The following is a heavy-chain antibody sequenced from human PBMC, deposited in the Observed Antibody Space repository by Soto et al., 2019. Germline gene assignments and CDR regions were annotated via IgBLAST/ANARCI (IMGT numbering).Heavy chain of an antibody. CDR3: ARGDGYSTYYYYGMDV. V-gene: IGHV1-69*06. CDR2: IIPIFGTA. Sequence: ASVKVSCKASGGTFSSYAISWVRQAPGQGLEWMGGIIPIFGTANYAQKFQGRVTITADKSTSTAYMELSSLRSEDTAVYYCARGDGYSTYYYYGMDVWGQGTTVTVSS. J-gene: IGHJ6*02. D-gene: IGHD2-2*03. CDR1: GGTFSSYA.